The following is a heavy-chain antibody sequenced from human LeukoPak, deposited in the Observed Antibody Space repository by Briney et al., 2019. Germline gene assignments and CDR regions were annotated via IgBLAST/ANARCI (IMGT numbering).Heavy chain of an antibody. Sequence: GGSLRLSCAASGFXFSSYAISWVRQAPGKGLGWVSAISGSGGSTYYADSVKGRFTISRDNSKNTLYLQMNSLRAEDTAVYYCAKDWDILTGSDDAFDIWGQGTMVTVSS. V-gene: IGHV3-23*01. CDR2: ISGSGGST. CDR3: AKDWDILTGSDDAFDI. CDR1: GFXFSSYA. J-gene: IGHJ3*02. D-gene: IGHD3-9*01.